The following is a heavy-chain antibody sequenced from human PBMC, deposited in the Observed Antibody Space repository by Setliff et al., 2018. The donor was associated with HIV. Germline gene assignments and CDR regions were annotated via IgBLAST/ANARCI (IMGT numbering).Heavy chain of an antibody. CDR3: ARALRGSGWYAYFQY. Sequence: RLSCAASGFIFSSYWMTWVRQGPGKGLEWVADIKQDGSEKYYVDSVKGRFTLSRDNAKNSLYLQMNSLRAEDTAVYYCARALRGSGWYAYFQYWGQGTLVTVS. V-gene: IGHV3-7*01. J-gene: IGHJ1*01. D-gene: IGHD6-19*01. CDR1: GFIFSSYW. CDR2: IKQDGSEK.